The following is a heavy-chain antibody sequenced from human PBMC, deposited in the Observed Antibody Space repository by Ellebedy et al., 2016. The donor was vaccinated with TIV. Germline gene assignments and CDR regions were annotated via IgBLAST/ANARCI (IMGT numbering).Heavy chain of an antibody. J-gene: IGHJ4*02. CDR1: GSTFIAYY. Sequence: AASVKVSCKASGSTFIAYYMHWVRQAPGQGLEWMGIINPSGGSTSYAQKFQGRVTMTRDTSTSTVYMELSSLRSEDTAVYYCARGVGGEGRYWGQGTLVTVSS. CDR3: ARGVGGEGRY. D-gene: IGHD3-16*01. CDR2: INPSGGST. V-gene: IGHV1-46*01.